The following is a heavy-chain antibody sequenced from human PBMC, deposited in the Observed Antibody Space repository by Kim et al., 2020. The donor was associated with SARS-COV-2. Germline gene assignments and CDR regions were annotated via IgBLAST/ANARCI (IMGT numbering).Heavy chain of an antibody. CDR3: ARVYGDYQNDAFDI. D-gene: IGHD4-17*01. J-gene: IGHJ3*02. V-gene: IGHV4-34*01. Sequence: IPSLKSRVTISVDTSKNQFSLKLSSVTAADTAVYYCARVYGDYQNDAFDIWGQGTMVTVSS.